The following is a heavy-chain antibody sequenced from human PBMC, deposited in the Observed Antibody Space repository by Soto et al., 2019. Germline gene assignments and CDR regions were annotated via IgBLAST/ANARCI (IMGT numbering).Heavy chain of an antibody. Sequence: EVHLVESGGVVLQPGGSLRLSCAASGFPFNDYSMHWVRQAPAKALEWVSLISRDGSSTYYSDSVKGRFTVSRDNSRNSLFLQMHSLRTEDTALYYCVKDYDGCESYYVDSWGQGTLVTVSS. V-gene: IGHV3-43*01. CDR2: ISRDGSST. CDR3: VKDYDGCESYYVDS. J-gene: IGHJ4*02. D-gene: IGHD5-12*01. CDR1: GFPFNDYS.